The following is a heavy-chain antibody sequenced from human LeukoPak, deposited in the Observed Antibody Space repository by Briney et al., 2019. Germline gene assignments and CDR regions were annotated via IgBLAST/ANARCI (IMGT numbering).Heavy chain of an antibody. V-gene: IGHV4-59*01. Sequence: PSETLSLTCTVSGGSISSYYWSWIRQLPGKGLDWIGYISDTGSTNYNPSLKGRVTISVDTSKNQFSLKLSSVTAADTAVYYCARGSGYGSGKYYFDYWGQGTLVTVSS. CDR3: ARGSGYGSGKYYFDY. D-gene: IGHD3-10*01. J-gene: IGHJ4*02. CDR2: ISDTGST. CDR1: GGSISSYY.